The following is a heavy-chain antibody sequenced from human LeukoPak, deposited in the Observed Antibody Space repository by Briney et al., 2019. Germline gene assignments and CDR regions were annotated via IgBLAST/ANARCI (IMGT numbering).Heavy chain of an antibody. CDR3: ARRYCSSTSCFRTNWFDP. CDR2: IYPGDSDT. V-gene: IGHV5-51*01. D-gene: IGHD2-2*01. Sequence: GESLKISCKGSGYSFTSYWIGWVRQMPGKGLEWMGIIYPGDSDTRYSPSFQGQVTISADKSISTAYLQWSSLKASDTAMYYCARRYCSSTSCFRTNWFDPWSQGTLVTVSS. CDR1: GYSFTSYW. J-gene: IGHJ5*02.